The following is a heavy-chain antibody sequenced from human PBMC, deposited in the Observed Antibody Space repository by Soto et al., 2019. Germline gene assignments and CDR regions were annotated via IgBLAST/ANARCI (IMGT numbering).Heavy chain of an antibody. CDR2: IRDSSGTI. CDR1: GFTFSSYS. CDR3: ARDLGDV. J-gene: IGHJ6*02. V-gene: IGHV3-48*02. Sequence: EVQLVESGGGLVQPGGSLRLSCAASGFTFSSYSMIWVRQAPGKGLEWVSFIRDSSGTIYYADSVKGRFTISRDNAQNSLYLQMNSLRDEDTAVYYCARDLGDVWGQGTTVTVSS.